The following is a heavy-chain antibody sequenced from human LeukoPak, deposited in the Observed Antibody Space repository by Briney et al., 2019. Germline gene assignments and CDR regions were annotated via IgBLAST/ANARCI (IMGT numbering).Heavy chain of an antibody. V-gene: IGHV4-39*07. Sequence: SETLSLTCTVSGGSISSSSYYWGWIRQPPGKGLEWIGSIYYSGSTYYNPSLKSRVTISVDTSKNQFSLKLSSVTAADTAVYYCARDPKYCSSTSCFYDWGQGTLVTVSS. CDR2: IYYSGST. D-gene: IGHD2-2*01. J-gene: IGHJ4*02. CDR1: GGSISSSSYY. CDR3: ARDPKYCSSTSCFYD.